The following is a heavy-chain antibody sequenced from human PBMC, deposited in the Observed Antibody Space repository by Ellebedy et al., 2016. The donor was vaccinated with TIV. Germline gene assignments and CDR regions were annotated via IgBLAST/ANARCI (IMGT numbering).Heavy chain of an antibody. CDR3: AKDRYGDYVVYFDY. CDR2: ISGRGGST. J-gene: IGHJ4*02. V-gene: IGHV3-23*01. CDR1: GFTVSSHY. D-gene: IGHD4-17*01. Sequence: PGGSLRLSCAASGFTVSSHYMSWVRQAPGKGLEWVSAISGRGGSTYYADSVKGRFTISRDNSKNTLYLQMNSLRAEDTAVYYCAKDRYGDYVVYFDYWGQGTLVTVSS.